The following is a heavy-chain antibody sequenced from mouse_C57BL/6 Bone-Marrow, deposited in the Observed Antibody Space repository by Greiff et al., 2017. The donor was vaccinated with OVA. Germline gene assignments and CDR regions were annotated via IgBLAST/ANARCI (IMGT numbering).Heavy chain of an antibody. J-gene: IGHJ2*01. V-gene: IGHV5-4*01. D-gene: IGHD1-1*01. CDR3: ARDRYYGSSYFFDY. CDR1: GFTFSSYG. CDR2: ISSGGSYT. Sequence: EVKVVESGGDLVKPGGSLKLSCAASGFTFSSYGMSWVRQTPDKRLEWVATISSGGSYTYYPDNVKGRFTISRDNAKNNLYLQMSHLKSEDTAMYYCARDRYYGSSYFFDYWGQGTTLTVSS.